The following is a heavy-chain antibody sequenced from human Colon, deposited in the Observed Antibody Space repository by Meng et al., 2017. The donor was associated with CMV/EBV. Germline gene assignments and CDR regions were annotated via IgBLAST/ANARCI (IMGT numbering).Heavy chain of an antibody. J-gene: IGHJ4*02. V-gene: IGHV1-2*02. CDR1: GYIFTDFY. CDR2: INPHSGGT. Sequence: ASVKVSCKASGYIFTDFYMYWVRQAPGQGVEWMGWINPHSGGTDYVQRFQGRVTMTRDTSITTAYMELSRLTSDDTAVYYCARHNSYGSGSYYEHIYDYWGQGTLVTVSS. D-gene: IGHD3-10*01. CDR3: ARHNSYGSGSYYEHIYDY.